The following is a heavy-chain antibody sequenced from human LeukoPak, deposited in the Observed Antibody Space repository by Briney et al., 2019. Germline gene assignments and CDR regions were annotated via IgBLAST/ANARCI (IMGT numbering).Heavy chain of an antibody. CDR1: GFTFSSYG. V-gene: IGHV3-23*01. Sequence: GGSLRLSCAASGFTFSSYGMSWVRQAPGKGLEWVSAISDSDSGGSTYYADSVKGRFTISRDNSKNTLYLQMNSLRAEDTAVYYCARGRLWFGELEAGSLGYWGQGTLVTVSS. CDR3: ARGRLWFGELEAGSLGY. CDR2: ISDSDSGGST. D-gene: IGHD3-10*01. J-gene: IGHJ4*02.